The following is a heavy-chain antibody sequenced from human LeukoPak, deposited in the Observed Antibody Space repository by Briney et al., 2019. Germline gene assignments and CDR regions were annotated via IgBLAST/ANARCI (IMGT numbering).Heavy chain of an antibody. D-gene: IGHD3-9*01. J-gene: IGHJ6*02. CDR2: IWYDGSNK. Sequence: GRSLRLSCAASGFTFSSYGMHWVRQAPGKGLEWVAVIWYDGSNKYYADSVKGRFTISRDNSKNTLYLQMNSLRAEDTAVYYCARDRDILTGYYLDGMDVWGQGTTVTASS. CDR1: GFTFSSYG. V-gene: IGHV3-33*01. CDR3: ARDRDILTGYYLDGMDV.